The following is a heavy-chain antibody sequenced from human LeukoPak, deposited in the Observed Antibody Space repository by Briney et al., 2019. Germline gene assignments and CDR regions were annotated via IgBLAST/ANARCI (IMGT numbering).Heavy chain of an antibody. CDR1: GYSISSGYY. Sequence: SETLSLTCTVSGYSISSGYYWGRIRQPPGKGLEWIGSIYHSGSTYYNPSLKSRVTISVDKSKNHFSLRLSSVTAADTAVYYCARYRSLFVAFDTWGQGTMVTVSS. CDR3: ARYRSLFVAFDT. V-gene: IGHV4-38-2*02. CDR2: IYHSGST. J-gene: IGHJ3*02. D-gene: IGHD6-6*01.